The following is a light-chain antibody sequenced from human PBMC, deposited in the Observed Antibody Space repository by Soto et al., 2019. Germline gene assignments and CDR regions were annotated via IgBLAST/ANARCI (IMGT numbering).Light chain of an antibody. CDR1: QSISNN. Sequence: EIVMTQSPATLSVSPGERVTLSCRASQSISNNLAWYQQKPDQAPRLVMYGATIRATDIPVRFSGSGSGTEFSLTIRSLQSEDFAVYYCQQYNDWPRMHTFGQGTKLEIK. CDR2: GAT. V-gene: IGKV3-15*01. CDR3: QQYNDWPRMHT. J-gene: IGKJ2*01.